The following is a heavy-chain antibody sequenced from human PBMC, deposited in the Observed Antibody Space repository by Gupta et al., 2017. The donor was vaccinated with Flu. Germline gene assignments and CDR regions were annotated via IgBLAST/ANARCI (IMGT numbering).Heavy chain of an antibody. CDR3: AKAGWSGYSDY. CDR1: GLTFDDYA. V-gene: IGHV3-9*01. D-gene: IGHD3-3*01. J-gene: IGHJ4*02. Sequence: EVQLVEGGGLVQPGRSLRLSCAASGLTFDDYAMHGVRQAPGKGLGWVSGISWNSGSIGYADSVKGRFTISRDNAKNSLYLQMNSLRAEDTALYYCAKAGWSGYSDYWGQGTLVTVSS. CDR2: ISWNSGSI.